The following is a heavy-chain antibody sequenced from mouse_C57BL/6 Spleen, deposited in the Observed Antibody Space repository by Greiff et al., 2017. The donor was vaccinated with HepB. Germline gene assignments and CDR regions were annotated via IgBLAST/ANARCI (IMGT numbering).Heavy chain of an antibody. D-gene: IGHD1-1*01. Sequence: QVQLKDSGPGLVAPSQSLSITCTVSGFSLTSYAISWVRQPPGKGLEWLGVIWTGGGTNYNSALKSRLSISKDNSKSQVFLKMNSLQTDDTARYYCARNGGIYYYGSEGYAMDYWGQGTSVTVSS. CDR2: IWTGGGT. CDR1: GFSLTSYA. V-gene: IGHV2-9-1*01. J-gene: IGHJ4*01. CDR3: ARNGGIYYYGSEGYAMDY.